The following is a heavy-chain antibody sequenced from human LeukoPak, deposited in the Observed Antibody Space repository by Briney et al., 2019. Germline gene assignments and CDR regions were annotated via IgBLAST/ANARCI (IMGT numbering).Heavy chain of an antibody. Sequence: GSLRLSCAASGFTFSSYWMSWIRQPAGKGLEWIGRIYTSGSTNYNPSLKSRVTISVDTSKNQFSLKLSSVTAADTAVYYCARGRQLVAHWGQGTLVTVSS. D-gene: IGHD6-6*01. CDR3: ARGRQLVAH. CDR2: IYTSGST. CDR1: GFTFSSYW. J-gene: IGHJ5*02. V-gene: IGHV4-4*07.